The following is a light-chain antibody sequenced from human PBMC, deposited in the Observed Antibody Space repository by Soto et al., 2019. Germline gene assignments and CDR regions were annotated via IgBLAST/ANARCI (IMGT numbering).Light chain of an antibody. Sequence: QSVLTQLPSASGTPGQRVTISCSGSSSNIGSNTVNWYQQLPGTAPKLLIYTNNQRPSGVPDRFSGSKSGTSASLAISWLQSEDEADYYCAAWDDSLNGYVFGTGTKVTVL. CDR3: AAWDDSLNGYV. V-gene: IGLV1-44*01. CDR2: TNN. J-gene: IGLJ1*01. CDR1: SSNIGSNT.